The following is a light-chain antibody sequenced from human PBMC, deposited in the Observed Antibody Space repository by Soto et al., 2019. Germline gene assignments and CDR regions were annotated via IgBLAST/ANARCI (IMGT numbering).Light chain of an antibody. J-gene: IGKJ1*01. CDR1: QSISSY. CDR2: AAS. Sequence: DIQMTQSPSSLSASVGDRFTITCRASQSISSYLNWYQQKPGKAPKLLIYAASSLQSGVPSRFSGSGSGTDFTLTISSLQPEDFATYYCQQSYSNPPTFGQGTKVDIK. V-gene: IGKV1-39*01. CDR3: QQSYSNPPT.